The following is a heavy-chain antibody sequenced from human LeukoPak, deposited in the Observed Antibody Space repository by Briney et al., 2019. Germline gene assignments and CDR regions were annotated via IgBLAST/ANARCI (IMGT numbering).Heavy chain of an antibody. CDR2: ISYDESNK. D-gene: IGHD3-22*01. CDR3: ARADYYDTSGYYLYYFDY. Sequence: PGGSLRLSCAASGFTFSNYAMHWVRQAPGKGLEWVAVISYDESNKYYADSVKGRFTISRDNSKNTLYLQMNSLRAEDTAVYYCARADYYDTSGYYLYYFDYWGQGTLVTVPS. V-gene: IGHV3-30-3*01. J-gene: IGHJ4*02. CDR1: GFTFSNYA.